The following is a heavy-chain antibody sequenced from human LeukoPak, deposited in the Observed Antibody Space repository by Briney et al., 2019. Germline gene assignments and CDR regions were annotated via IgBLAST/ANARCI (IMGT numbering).Heavy chain of an antibody. CDR2: IKQDGSEK. D-gene: IGHD4-17*01. CDR1: GFTFSSYG. Sequence: GRSLRLSCAASGFTFSSYGMHWVRQAPGKGLEWVANIKQDGSEKYYVDSVKGRFTISRDNAKNSLYLQMNSLRAEGTAVYYCARVRGVTTNYFDYWGQGTLVTVSS. V-gene: IGHV3-7*01. J-gene: IGHJ4*02. CDR3: ARVRGVTTNYFDY.